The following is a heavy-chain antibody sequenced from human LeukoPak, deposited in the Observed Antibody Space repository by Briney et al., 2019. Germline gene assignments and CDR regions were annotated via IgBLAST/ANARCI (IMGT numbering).Heavy chain of an antibody. D-gene: IGHD2-2*01. CDR3: ARVVRCSSTSCLEYFQH. CDR2: INTDGSST. Sequence: PGGSLRLSCAASGFTFSSYWMHWVRHAPGKGLVWVSRINTDGSSTSYADSVKGRFTISRDNAKNTLYLQMNSLRAEDTAVYYCARVVRCSSTSCLEYFQHWGQGTLVTVSS. V-gene: IGHV3-74*01. CDR1: GFTFSSYW. J-gene: IGHJ1*01.